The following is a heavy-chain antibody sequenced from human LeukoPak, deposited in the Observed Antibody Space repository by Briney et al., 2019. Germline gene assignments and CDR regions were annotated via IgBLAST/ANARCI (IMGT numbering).Heavy chain of an antibody. J-gene: IGHJ4*02. CDR3: ARDLRVGATRFDY. CDR1: GFTFSSYG. D-gene: IGHD1-26*01. Sequence: GGSLRLSCAASGFTFSSYGMSWVRQAPGKGLEWVSAISGSGGSTYYADSVKGRFTISRDNSKNTLYLQMNSLRAEDTAVYYCARDLRVGATRFDYWGQGTLVTVSS. V-gene: IGHV3-23*01. CDR2: ISGSGGST.